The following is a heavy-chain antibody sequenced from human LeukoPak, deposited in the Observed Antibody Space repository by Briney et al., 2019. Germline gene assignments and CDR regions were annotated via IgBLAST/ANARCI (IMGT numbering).Heavy chain of an antibody. CDR3: ASAGRAYYYYYMDV. J-gene: IGHJ6*03. CDR1: GFTFTGYW. Sequence: GGSLRLSCAASGFTFTGYWMSWVRQAPGKGLEWVANIREDGSERHYVDSVKGRFTISRDNAKNSLFLQMNSLRAEDTAVYYCASAGRAYYYYYMDVWGKGTTVTVSS. V-gene: IGHV3-7*01. CDR2: IREDGSER.